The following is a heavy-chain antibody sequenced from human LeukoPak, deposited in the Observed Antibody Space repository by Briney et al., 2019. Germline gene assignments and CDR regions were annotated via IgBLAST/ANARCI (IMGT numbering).Heavy chain of an antibody. Sequence: SETLSLTCSFSGGSIRGGGYYWSWIRQPPGKGLEWIGEINHSGSTNYNPSLKSRVTISVGTSKNQFSLKLSSVTAADTAVYYCARARHYDFWSGREDYYYGMDVWGQGTTVTVSS. D-gene: IGHD3-3*01. CDR1: GGSIRGGGYY. CDR3: ARARHYDFWSGREDYYYGMDV. J-gene: IGHJ6*02. V-gene: IGHV4-34*01. CDR2: INHSGST.